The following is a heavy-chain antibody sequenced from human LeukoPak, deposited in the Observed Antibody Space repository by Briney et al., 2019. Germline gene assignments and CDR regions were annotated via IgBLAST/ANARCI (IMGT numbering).Heavy chain of an antibody. CDR1: GGSFSGYY. CDR2: INHSGST. CDR3: ARQTVRGSEIDY. D-gene: IGHD3-10*01. J-gene: IGHJ4*02. Sequence: PSETLSLTCAVYGGSFSGYYWSWIRQPPGKGLEWIGEINHSGSTNYNPSLKSRVTISVDTSKNQFSLKLSSVTAADTAVYYCARQTVRGSEIDYWGQGTLVTVSS. V-gene: IGHV4-34*01.